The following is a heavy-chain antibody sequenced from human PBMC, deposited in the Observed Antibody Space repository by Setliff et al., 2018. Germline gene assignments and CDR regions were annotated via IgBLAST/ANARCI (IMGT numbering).Heavy chain of an antibody. CDR3: ARRWNFGPDGSGIHDGFDM. V-gene: IGHV4-34*01. CDR2: INHYGST. D-gene: IGHD3-10*01. CDR1: GGSFSNYY. J-gene: IGHJ3*02. Sequence: SETLSLTCTVYGGSFSNYYWSWIRQPPGKGLEWIGEINHYGSTKYKSSLKSRVTISVDTPKNQFSLKLHSVTAADTAVYYCARRWNFGPDGSGIHDGFDMWGEGTMVTVSS.